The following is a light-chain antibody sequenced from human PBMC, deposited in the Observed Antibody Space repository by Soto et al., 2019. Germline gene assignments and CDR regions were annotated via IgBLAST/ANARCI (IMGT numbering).Light chain of an antibody. CDR1: SSNIGNNY. J-gene: IGLJ2*01. V-gene: IGLV1-51*01. CDR2: DNN. Sequence: QSVLTQPPSVSAAPGQKVTISCSGSSSNIGNNYVSWYQQLPGTAPKLLIYDNNKRPSGIPDRFSGSKSGTSATLGITGLRTGDEADYYCGTWDSSLSPVVIGGGTKLTVL. CDR3: GTWDSSLSPVV.